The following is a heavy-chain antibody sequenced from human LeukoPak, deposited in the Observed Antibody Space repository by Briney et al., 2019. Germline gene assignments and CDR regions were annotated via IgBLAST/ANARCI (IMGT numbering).Heavy chain of an antibody. CDR3: ARDRRIGITIFGVVPLLPFDY. CDR2: IYTSGST. J-gene: IGHJ4*02. Sequence: SETLSLTCTVSGGSISSYYWSWIRQPAGKGPEWIGRIYTSGSTNYNPSLKSRVTMSVDTSKNQFSLKLSSVTAADTAVYYCARDRRIGITIFGVVPLLPFDYWGQGTLVTVSS. D-gene: IGHD3-3*01. V-gene: IGHV4-4*07. CDR1: GGSISSYY.